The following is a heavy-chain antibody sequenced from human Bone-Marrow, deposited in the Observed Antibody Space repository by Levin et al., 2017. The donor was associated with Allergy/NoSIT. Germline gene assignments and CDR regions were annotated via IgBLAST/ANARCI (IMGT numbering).Heavy chain of an antibody. J-gene: IGHJ5*02. V-gene: IGHV4-31*03. CDR1: GGAISSSNYY. CDR2: IYYSGST. CDR3: ARGDYRNAGWFDP. D-gene: IGHD4-11*01. Sequence: SQTLSLTCTVSGGAISSSNYYWPWIRQLPEKGLEWIGYIYYSGSTYYNPSLKSRLSISVDTSMNQFSLKLSSVAVADTAVYFCARGDYRNAGWFDPWGQGTLVTVSS.